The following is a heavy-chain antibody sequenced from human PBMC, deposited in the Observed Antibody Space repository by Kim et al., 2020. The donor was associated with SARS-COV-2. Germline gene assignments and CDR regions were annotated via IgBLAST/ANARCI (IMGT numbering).Heavy chain of an antibody. Sequence: GGSLRLSCAASGFTFSSYGMHWVRQAPGKGPEWVAVISYDGSNKYYADSVKGRFTISRDNSKNTLYLQMNSLRAEDTAVYYCASEDTAMGYYYYGMDVWGQGTTVTVSS. CDR2: ISYDGSNK. CDR3: ASEDTAMGYYYYGMDV. CDR1: GFTFSSYG. D-gene: IGHD5-18*01. J-gene: IGHJ6*02. V-gene: IGHV3-33*05.